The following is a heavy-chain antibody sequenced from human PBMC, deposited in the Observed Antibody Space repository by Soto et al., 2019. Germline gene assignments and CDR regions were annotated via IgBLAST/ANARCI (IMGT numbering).Heavy chain of an antibody. J-gene: IGHJ6*02. CDR2: IYYSGST. Sequence: QVQLQESGPGLVKPSQTLSLTCTVSGGSISSGDYYWSWIRQPPGKGLEWIGYIYYSGSTYYNPSLKSRVTISVDTSKNQFSLKLSSVTAADTAVYYCASDTHYGSGTQGYYYGMDVWGQGTTVTVSS. D-gene: IGHD3-10*01. CDR1: GGSISSGDYY. V-gene: IGHV4-30-4*01. CDR3: ASDTHYGSGTQGYYYGMDV.